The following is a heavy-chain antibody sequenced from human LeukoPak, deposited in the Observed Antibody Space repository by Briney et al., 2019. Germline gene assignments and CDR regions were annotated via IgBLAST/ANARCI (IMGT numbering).Heavy chain of an antibody. D-gene: IGHD3-22*01. Sequence: GGSLRLSCAASGFTFCIYAMSWVRQAPGKGLQWVSSITSRGESTWYVDSVKGRFTITRDNSENTLYLQMHSLRAEDTAVYYCARDRPNYYGSDGHYYRRDGDYWGRGTLVSVSS. CDR2: ITSRGEST. V-gene: IGHV3-23*01. CDR1: GFTFCIYA. CDR3: ARDRPNYYGSDGHYYRRDGDY. J-gene: IGHJ4*02.